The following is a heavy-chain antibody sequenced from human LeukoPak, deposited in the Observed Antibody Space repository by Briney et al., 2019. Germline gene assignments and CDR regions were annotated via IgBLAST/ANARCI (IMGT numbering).Heavy chain of an antibody. CDR1: GGSISSYY. CDR2: IYYSGST. V-gene: IGHV4-59*08. D-gene: IGHD3-10*01. Sequence: SETLSLTCTVSGGSISSYYWSWIRQPPGKRLEWIGYIYYSGSTNYNPSLKSRVTISVDTSKNQFSLKLSSVTAADTAVYYCARSGDDAFDIWGQGTMVTVSS. J-gene: IGHJ3*02. CDR3: ARSGDDAFDI.